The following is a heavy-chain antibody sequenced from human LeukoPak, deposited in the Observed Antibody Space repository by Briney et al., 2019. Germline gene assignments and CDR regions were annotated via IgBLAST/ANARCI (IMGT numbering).Heavy chain of an antibody. V-gene: IGHV4-38-2*01. Sequence: PSETLSLTCAASGYSISSGRYWGWLRPPPGKGLEWIGSIYHSGSTYYKPSLKSRVTISVDTSKNQVSLNLSSVTAADTAVYYCARSLSTAGIDYWGQGTLVTVSS. CDR2: IYHSGST. CDR1: GYSISSGRY. J-gene: IGHJ4*02. CDR3: ARSLSTAGIDY. D-gene: IGHD2-2*01.